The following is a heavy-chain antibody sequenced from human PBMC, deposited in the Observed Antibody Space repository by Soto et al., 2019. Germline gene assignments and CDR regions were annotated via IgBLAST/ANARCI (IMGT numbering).Heavy chain of an antibody. V-gene: IGHV3-7*05. CDR2: IKQDASEK. Sequence: GSLRLSCAATGFSISNYWMSWVRQGPGKRPEWVANIKQDASEKYYVDSVKGRFTISRDNAENSLYLQMTSLRAEDTAVYHCARSLSAIPGESWGQGTLVTVS. CDR1: GFSISNYW. J-gene: IGHJ5*02. D-gene: IGHD2-21*01. CDR3: ARSLSAIPGES.